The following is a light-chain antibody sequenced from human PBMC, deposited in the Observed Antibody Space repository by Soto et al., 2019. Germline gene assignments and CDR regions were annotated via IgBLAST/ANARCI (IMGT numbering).Light chain of an antibody. Sequence: QLVLTQSPSASASLGASVKLTCTLSSGHNTYAIAWHQQQPEKGPRYLMKLNSDGSHSKGDGIPDRFSGSSSGAERYLTISSLKSEDEADYYCQTWGTGSWVFGGGTKLTVL. CDR2: LNSDGSH. J-gene: IGLJ3*02. CDR3: QTWGTGSWV. CDR1: SGHNTYA. V-gene: IGLV4-69*01.